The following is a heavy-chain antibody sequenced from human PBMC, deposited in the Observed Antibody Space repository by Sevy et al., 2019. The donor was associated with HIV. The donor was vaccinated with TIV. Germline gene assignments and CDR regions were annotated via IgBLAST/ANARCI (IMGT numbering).Heavy chain of an antibody. CDR1: GYTFTYYH. CDR3: ARAPSGSQGPGQYFHH. V-gene: IGHV1-18*01. J-gene: IGHJ1*01. D-gene: IGHD1-26*01. Sequence: ASVKVSCKASGYTFTYYHITWVRQAPGQGLEWMGWITPNNGHTNIAQRLQGRVTMTTDTSTSTAYLELWSLTSDDTAVYYCARAPSGSQGPGQYFHHWGQGTLVTVSS. CDR2: ITPNNGHT.